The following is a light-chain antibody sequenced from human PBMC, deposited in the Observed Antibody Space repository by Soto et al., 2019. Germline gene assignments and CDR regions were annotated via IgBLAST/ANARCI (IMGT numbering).Light chain of an antibody. CDR1: QGVKHD. CDR2: AAY. Sequence: DIPMTQSPSSLSASVGDRVTITCRASQGVKHDLAWFQQKPGQAPKRLIYAAYSLQSGVPSRFSGSGSTTEFTLTISSLQPEDFATYYCLQHNTYPPTVGQCTRVEIK. J-gene: IGKJ1*01. V-gene: IGKV1-17*01. CDR3: LQHNTYPPT.